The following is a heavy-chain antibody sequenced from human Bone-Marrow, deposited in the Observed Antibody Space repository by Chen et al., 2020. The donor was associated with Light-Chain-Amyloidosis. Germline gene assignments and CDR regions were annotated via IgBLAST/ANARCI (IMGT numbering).Heavy chain of an antibody. J-gene: IGHJ6*03. V-gene: IGHV3-48*01. CDR2: ISSSSSTI. CDR1: GFTFSSYG. CDR3: AGSWRELLVSPYYYMDV. Sequence: VQLVESGGGVVQPGGSLRLSCAASGFTFSSYGMHWVRQAPGKGLEWVAYISSSSSTIYYADSVKGRFTISRDNAKNSLYLQMNSLRAEDTAVYYCAGSWRELLVSPYYYMDVWGKGTTVTVSS. D-gene: IGHD1-26*01.